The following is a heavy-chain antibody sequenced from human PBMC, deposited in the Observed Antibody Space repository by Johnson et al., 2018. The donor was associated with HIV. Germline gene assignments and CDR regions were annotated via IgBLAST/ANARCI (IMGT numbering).Heavy chain of an antibody. J-gene: IGHJ3*02. V-gene: IGHV3-30*19. CDR3: ARDRTPLVKVDAFDI. CDR1: GFTFSSYG. Sequence: VQLVESGGGVVQPGGSLRLSCAASGFTFSSYGMHWVRQAPSKGLEWVAVISYDGSNKYYADSVKGRFTNSRENSKNTLYLQMNSLRAEDTAVYYCARDRTPLVKVDAFDIWGQGTMVTVSS. CDR2: ISYDGSNK.